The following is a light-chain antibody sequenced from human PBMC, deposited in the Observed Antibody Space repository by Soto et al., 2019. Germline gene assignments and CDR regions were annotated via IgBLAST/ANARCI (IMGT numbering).Light chain of an antibody. CDR2: GSS. J-gene: IGKJ1*01. V-gene: IGKV3-20*01. CDR1: QTLSPNY. CDR3: PQYSALPMT. Sequence: DIVLTLSPGTLSLSSGARATLSCMSSQTLSPNYLAWCQQKPGHPPRLLIYGSSKRATGIPDRFSGSGSGTDFTLTISRLEPDDFGVYFCPQYSALPMTSGQGTNVDIK.